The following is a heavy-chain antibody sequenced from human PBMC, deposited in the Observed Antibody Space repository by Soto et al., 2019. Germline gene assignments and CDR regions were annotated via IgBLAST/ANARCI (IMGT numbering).Heavy chain of an antibody. CDR2: INHSGST. J-gene: IGHJ4*02. CDR1: GGSFSGYY. D-gene: IGHD2-2*01. V-gene: IGHV4-34*01. CDR3: ARDLQLPLDY. Sequence: SETLSLTCAVYGGSFSGYYWSWIRQPPGKGLEWIGEINHSGSTNYNPSLKSRVTISVDTSKTQFSLNLSSVTAADTAVYYCARDLQLPLDYWGQGTLVTVSS.